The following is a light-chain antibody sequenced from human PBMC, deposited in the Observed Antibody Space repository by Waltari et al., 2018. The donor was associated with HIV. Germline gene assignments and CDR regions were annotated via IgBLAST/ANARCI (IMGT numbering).Light chain of an antibody. CDR1: SSNIGAGYD. V-gene: IGLV1-40*01. Sequence: QSVLTQPPSVSGAPGQRVTISCTGSSSNIGAGYDVNWYQQLPGTAPKLLIYKNRNRPSGVPDRFAGSKSGTSASLAMTGLQAEDEADYYGQSYDSSLSGSDVCGTGTKVTVL. CDR3: QSYDSSLSGSDV. J-gene: IGLJ1*01. CDR2: KNR.